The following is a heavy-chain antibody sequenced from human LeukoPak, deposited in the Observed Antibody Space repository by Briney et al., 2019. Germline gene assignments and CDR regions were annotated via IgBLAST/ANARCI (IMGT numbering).Heavy chain of an antibody. CDR2: ISGSGGST. CDR1: GFTFSSYA. D-gene: IGHD3-3*02. J-gene: IGHJ6*02. V-gene: IGHV3-23*01. Sequence: GGSLRLSCAASGFTFSSYAMSWVRQAPGKGPEWVSAISGSGGSTYYADSVKGRFTISRHNSKNTLYLRMNSLRAEDTAVYYCARHLESRYYYGMDVWGQGTTVTVSS. CDR3: ARHLESRYYYGMDV.